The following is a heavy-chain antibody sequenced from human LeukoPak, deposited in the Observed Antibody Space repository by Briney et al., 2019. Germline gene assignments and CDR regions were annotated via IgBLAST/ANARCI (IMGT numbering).Heavy chain of an antibody. CDR1: GGSISSGGYY. CDR3: VRHGGTRVTLVEVYYFDY. Sequence: PSQTLSLTCTVSGGSISSGGYYWSWIRQPPGKGLEWIGYIYHSGSTYYNPSLEGRVTMSVDTSKNQFSLKLSSVTAADTAVYYCVRHGGTRVTLVEVYYFDYWGQGTLVSVSS. J-gene: IGHJ4*02. CDR2: IYHSGST. V-gene: IGHV4-30-2*03. D-gene: IGHD4-11*01.